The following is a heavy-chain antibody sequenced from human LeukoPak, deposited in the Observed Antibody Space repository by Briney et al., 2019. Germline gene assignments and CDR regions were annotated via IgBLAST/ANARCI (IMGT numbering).Heavy chain of an antibody. Sequence: GGSLRLSCSASGFTFSSYAMHWVRQAPGKGLEYVSSISSNGGRTYYADSVKGRFTISRDNSKNTLYLQMSSLRAEDTAVYYCVKGFDTVMAYFDYWGQGTLVTVSS. J-gene: IGHJ4*02. CDR2: ISSNGGRT. D-gene: IGHD5-18*01. V-gene: IGHV3-64D*09. CDR1: GFTFSSYA. CDR3: VKGFDTVMAYFDY.